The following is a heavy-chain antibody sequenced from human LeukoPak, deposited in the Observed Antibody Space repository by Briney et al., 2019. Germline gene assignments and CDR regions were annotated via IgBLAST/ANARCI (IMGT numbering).Heavy chain of an antibody. CDR3: ARVGYCSGGSCYGDDAFDI. CDR1: GGSISSSSYY. Sequence: PSETLSLTCTVSGGSISSSSYYWGWIRQPPGKGLEWIGSIYYSGSTYYNPSLKSRVTISVDTSKNQFSLKLSSVTAADTAVYYCARVGYCSGGSCYGDDAFDIWGQGTMVTVSS. CDR2: IYYSGST. J-gene: IGHJ3*02. D-gene: IGHD2-15*01. V-gene: IGHV4-39*07.